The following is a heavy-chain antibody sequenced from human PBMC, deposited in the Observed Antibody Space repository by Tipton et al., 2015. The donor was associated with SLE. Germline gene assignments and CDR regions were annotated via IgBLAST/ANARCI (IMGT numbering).Heavy chain of an antibody. CDR1: GVSIRTGPYF. J-gene: IGHJ4*02. Sequence: TLSLTCTVSGVSIRTGPYFWIWIRQPAGKGLEWIGIIYYGGRTDYNPSLKSRVTMSVDTSMNQFSLKLSSVTAADTAVYYCARRRFQSASDYWGQGTLVSVSS. CDR2: IYYGGRT. V-gene: IGHV4-61*10. CDR3: ARRRFQSASDY. D-gene: IGHD2-21*01.